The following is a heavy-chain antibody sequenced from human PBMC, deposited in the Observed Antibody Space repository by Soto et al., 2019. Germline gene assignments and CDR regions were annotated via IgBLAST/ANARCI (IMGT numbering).Heavy chain of an antibody. J-gene: IGHJ5*02. CDR2: IYYSGST. Sequence: PSETLSHTCTVSGGSISSYYWSWIRQPPGKGLEWIGYIYYSGSTNYNPSLKSRVTISVDTSKNQFSLKLSSVTAADTAVYYCARVYVLRYLDWLPNLYNWFEPWGQGTLVTVSS. CDR3: ARVYVLRYLDWLPNLYNWFEP. V-gene: IGHV4-59*01. CDR1: GGSISSYY. D-gene: IGHD3-9*01.